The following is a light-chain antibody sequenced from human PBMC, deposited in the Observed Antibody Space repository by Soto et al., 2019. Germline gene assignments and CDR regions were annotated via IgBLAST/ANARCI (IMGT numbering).Light chain of an antibody. Sequence: DIQMTQSPSSLSASVGDRVTITCRASQGISNYLTWYQQKPGKVPKLLIYAASTLQSEVPSRFSGSGSGTDFTLTISSLQPEDVATYYCEKYNSPPYTFGPGTKVDIK. CDR3: EKYNSPPYT. V-gene: IGKV1-27*01. CDR2: AAS. CDR1: QGISNY. J-gene: IGKJ3*01.